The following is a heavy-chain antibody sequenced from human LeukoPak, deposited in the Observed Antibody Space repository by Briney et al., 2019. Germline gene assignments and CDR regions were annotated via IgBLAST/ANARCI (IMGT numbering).Heavy chain of an antibody. V-gene: IGHV3-23*01. D-gene: IGHD6-6*01. Sequence: GGSLRLSCAASGFTFSSYAMNWVRQAPGKGLEWVSPIRGSGGSTYYADSVKGRFTISRDDSKNTLYLQMNSLRAEDTAVYYCARGGEYSSSWGPHVAFDIWGQGTMVTVSS. CDR3: ARGGEYSSSWGPHVAFDI. CDR2: IRGSGGST. CDR1: GFTFSSYA. J-gene: IGHJ3*02.